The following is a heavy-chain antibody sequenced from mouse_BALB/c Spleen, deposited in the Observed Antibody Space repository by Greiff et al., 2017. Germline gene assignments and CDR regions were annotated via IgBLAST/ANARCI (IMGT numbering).Heavy chain of an antibody. CDR3: ATNRDVGFAY. J-gene: IGHJ3*01. CDR2: INPSSGYT. D-gene: IGHD4-1*01. V-gene: IGHV1-7*01. CDR1: GYTFTSYW. Sequence: VQLQQSGAELAKPGASVKMSCKASGYTFTSYWMHWVKQRPGQGLEWIGYINPSSGYTEYNQKFKDKATLTADKSSSTAYMQVSSLASEDSAVYYCATNRDVGFAYWGQGTLVTVSA.